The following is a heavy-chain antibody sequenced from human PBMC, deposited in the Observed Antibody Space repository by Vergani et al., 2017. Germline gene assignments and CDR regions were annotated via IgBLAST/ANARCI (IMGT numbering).Heavy chain of an antibody. CDR3: ARAHPIAVAGGYYFDY. V-gene: IGHV4-31*01. D-gene: IGHD6-19*01. Sequence: QVQLQESGPGLVKPSQTLSPTCTVSGGSISSGGYYWSWIRQHPGKGLEWIGYIYYSGSTYYNPSLKSLVTISVDTSKNQFSLKLSSVTAADTAVYYCARAHPIAVAGGYYFDYWGQGTLVTVSS. CDR1: GGSISSGGYY. J-gene: IGHJ4*02. CDR2: IYYSGST.